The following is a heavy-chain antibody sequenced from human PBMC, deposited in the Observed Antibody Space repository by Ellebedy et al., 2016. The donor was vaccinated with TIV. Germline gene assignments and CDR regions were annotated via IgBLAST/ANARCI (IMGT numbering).Heavy chain of an antibody. D-gene: IGHD3-10*01. V-gene: IGHV3-13*01. CDR2: IGTAGDT. CDR1: GFTFSNYD. CDR3: ARGRYGP. J-gene: IGHJ5*02. Sequence: GESLKISCAASGFTFSNYDMNWVRQAPGKGLEWVSDIGTAGDTYYPGSVKGRFTSSRENAKNSLFLQMNSLRDGDTAVYYCARGRYGPWGQGTLVTVSS.